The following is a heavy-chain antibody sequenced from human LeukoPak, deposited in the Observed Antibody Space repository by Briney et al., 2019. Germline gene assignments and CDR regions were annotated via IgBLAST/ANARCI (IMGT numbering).Heavy chain of an antibody. CDR2: IYPNGSA. Sequence: PSETLSLTCAVSGGSISSRGYYCTWIRQPAGKGLEWIGRIYPNGSANYNPSFTSRVTISLDESKSQFSLQLSSVSAADTALYYCAREPAAGSGNYWGQGTLVTVSS. D-gene: IGHD3-10*01. CDR3: AREPAAGSGNY. J-gene: IGHJ4*02. CDR1: GGSISSRGYY. V-gene: IGHV4-61*02.